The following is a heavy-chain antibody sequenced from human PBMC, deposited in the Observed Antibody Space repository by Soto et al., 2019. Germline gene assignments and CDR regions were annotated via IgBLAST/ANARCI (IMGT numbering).Heavy chain of an antibody. V-gene: IGHV1-18*01. CDR1: GYTFTSYG. CDR2: ISANNGNT. CDR3: ARVQSGYDFAY. Sequence: QVQLVQSGAEVKKPGASVKVSCKASGYTFTSYGINWVRQAPGQGLEWMGWISANNGNTHYAQKLQGRVTMTTDTSTSKAYIELRSLRSDDTAVYYCARVQSGYDFAYWGQGTLVTVSS. D-gene: IGHD5-12*01. J-gene: IGHJ4*02.